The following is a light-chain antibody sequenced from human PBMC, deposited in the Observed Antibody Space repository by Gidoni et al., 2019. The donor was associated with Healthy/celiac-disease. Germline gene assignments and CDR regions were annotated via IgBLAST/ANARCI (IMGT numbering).Light chain of an antibody. Sequence: IVMTQSPLSLPVTPGEPASISCRSSQILLHSNGYNYLDWYLQKPGQSPQLLIYLGSNRASGVPDRFSGSGSGTDFTLKISRVEAEDVGVYYCMQALQTPDTFGQGTKLEIK. CDR3: MQALQTPDT. J-gene: IGKJ2*01. CDR2: LGS. V-gene: IGKV2-28*01. CDR1: QILLHSNGYNY.